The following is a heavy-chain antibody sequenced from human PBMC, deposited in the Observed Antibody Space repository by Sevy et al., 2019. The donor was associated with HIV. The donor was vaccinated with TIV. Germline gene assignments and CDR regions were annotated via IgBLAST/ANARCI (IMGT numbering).Heavy chain of an antibody. CDR2: ISYDGSNK. D-gene: IGHD3-3*01. Sequence: GGSLRLSCAASGFTFSSYGMHWVRQAPGKGLEWVAVISYDGSNKYYADSVKGRFTISRDNSKNTLYLQMNSLRAEDTAVYYCAKDSSYYDFWSGSLYYYYGMDVWVQGTTVTVSS. V-gene: IGHV3-30*18. CDR3: AKDSSYYDFWSGSLYYYYGMDV. J-gene: IGHJ6*02. CDR1: GFTFSSYG.